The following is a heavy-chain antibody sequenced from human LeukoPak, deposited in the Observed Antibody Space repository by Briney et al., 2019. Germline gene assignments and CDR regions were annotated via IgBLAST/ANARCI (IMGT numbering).Heavy chain of an antibody. V-gene: IGHV1-18*01. CDR3: ARVPYYYDSSGYQDY. D-gene: IGHD3-22*01. J-gene: IGHJ4*02. Sequence: GASVKGSCKASGYTFTSYGISWVRQAPGQGLEWMGWISAYNGNTNYAQKLQGRVTMTTDTSTSTAYMELRSLRSDDTAVYYCARVPYYYDSSGYQDYWGQGTLVTVSS. CDR2: ISAYNGNT. CDR1: GYTFTSYG.